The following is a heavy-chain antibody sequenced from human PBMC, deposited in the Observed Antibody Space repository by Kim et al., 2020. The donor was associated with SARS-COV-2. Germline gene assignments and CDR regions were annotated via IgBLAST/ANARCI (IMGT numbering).Heavy chain of an antibody. CDR2: IYYSGST. J-gene: IGHJ4*02. D-gene: IGHD6-19*01. Sequence: SETLSLTFTVSGGSISSYYWSWIRQPPGKGLEWIGYIYYSGSTNYNPSLKSRVTISVDTSKNQFSLKLSSVTAADTAVYYCARVAGGSKGPFDYWGQGTL. CDR1: GGSISSYY. V-gene: IGHV4-59*13. CDR3: ARVAGGSKGPFDY.